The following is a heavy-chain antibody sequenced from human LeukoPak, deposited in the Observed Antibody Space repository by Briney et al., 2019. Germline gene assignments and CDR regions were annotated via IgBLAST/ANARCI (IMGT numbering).Heavy chain of an antibody. CDR3: AKDLRRYCSSTSCSFDY. J-gene: IGHJ4*02. CDR1: GGSISSSSYY. CDR2: ISGSGGST. Sequence: ETLSLTCTVSGGSISSSSYYWGWIRQPPGKGLEWVSAISGSGGSTYYADSVKGRFTISRDNSKNTLYLQMNSLRAEDTAVYYCAKDLRRYCSSTSCSFDYWGQGTLVTVSS. V-gene: IGHV3-23*01. D-gene: IGHD2-2*01.